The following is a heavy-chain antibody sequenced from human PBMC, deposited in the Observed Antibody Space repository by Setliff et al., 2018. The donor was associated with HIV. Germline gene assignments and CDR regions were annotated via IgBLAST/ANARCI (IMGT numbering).Heavy chain of an antibody. V-gene: IGHV3-7*01. CDR3: ATQTGFYNSHWYDY. J-gene: IGHJ4*02. D-gene: IGHD6-13*01. Sequence: GGSLRLSCAASGFTFSSYSMNWVRQAPGKGLEWVANIKQDGSDMHYIESVKGRFTIFRDNAKNSVFLQMNSLRAEDTGVYYCATQTGFYNSHWYDYWGQGTMVTVSS. CDR1: GFTFSSYS. CDR2: IKQDGSDM.